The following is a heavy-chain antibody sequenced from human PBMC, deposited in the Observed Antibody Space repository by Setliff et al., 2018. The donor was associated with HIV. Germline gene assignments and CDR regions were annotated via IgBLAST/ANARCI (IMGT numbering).Heavy chain of an antibody. J-gene: IGHJ4*02. CDR3: VKEYHAEVTDTRVANYFDY. D-gene: IGHD4-4*01. Sequence: ASVKVSCKASGYTFTSYYIHWVRQAPGQGLEWMGIINPSDGTTDYTQKFQDRVTMTSDTSTSTVYMELRSLRSEDTAIYYCVKEYHAEVTDTRVANYFDYWGQGTLVTVSS. CDR2: INPSDGTT. V-gene: IGHV1-46*01. CDR1: GYTFTSYY.